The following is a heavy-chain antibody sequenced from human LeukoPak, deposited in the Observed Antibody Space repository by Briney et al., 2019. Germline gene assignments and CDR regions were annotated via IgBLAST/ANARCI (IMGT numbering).Heavy chain of an antibody. D-gene: IGHD3-22*01. J-gene: IGHJ4*02. CDR3: ARDALRNFYYDSSGHHFDY. CDR2: ISSSSSYI. V-gene: IGHV3-21*01. Sequence: GGSLRLSCAASGFTFSSYIMNWVRQAPGKGLEWVSSISSSSSYIYYADSVKGRFTISRDNAKNSLYLQMNSLRAEDTAVYYCARDALRNFYYDSSGHHFDYWGQGTLVTVSS. CDR1: GFTFSSYI.